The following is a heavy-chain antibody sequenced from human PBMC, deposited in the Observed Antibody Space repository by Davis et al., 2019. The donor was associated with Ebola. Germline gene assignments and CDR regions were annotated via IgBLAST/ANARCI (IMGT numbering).Heavy chain of an antibody. J-gene: IGHJ2*01. CDR1: GFTFSSYG. CDR2: IWYDGSNK. Sequence: GESLKISCAASGFTFSSYGMHWVRQAPGKGLEWVAVIWYDGSNKYYADSVKGRFTISRDNSKNTLYLQMNSLRAEDTAVYYCARGGMTATIWYWYFDLWGRGTLVTVSS. D-gene: IGHD2-21*02. V-gene: IGHV3-33*01. CDR3: ARGGMTATIWYWYFDL.